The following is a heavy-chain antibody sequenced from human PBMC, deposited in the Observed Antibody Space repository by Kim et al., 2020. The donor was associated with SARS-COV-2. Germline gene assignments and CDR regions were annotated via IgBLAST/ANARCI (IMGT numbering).Heavy chain of an antibody. CDR1: GFTFSSYA. CDR2: ISGSGGST. Sequence: GGSLRLSCAASGFTFSSYAMSWVRQAPGKGLEWVSAISGSGGSTYYADSVKGRFTISRDNSKNTLYLQMNSLRAEDTAIYYCAKSVSGSYFWSFDYWGQGTLVTVSS. D-gene: IGHD1-26*01. J-gene: IGHJ4*02. V-gene: IGHV3-23*01. CDR3: AKSVSGSYFWSFDY.